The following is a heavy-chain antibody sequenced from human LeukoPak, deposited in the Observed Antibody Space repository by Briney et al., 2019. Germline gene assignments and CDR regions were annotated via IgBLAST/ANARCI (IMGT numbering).Heavy chain of an antibody. Sequence: SETLSLTCAVYGGSFSGYYWSWIRQPPGKGLEWIGEINHSGSTNYNPSLKSRVTISVDTSKNQFSLKLSSVTAADTAVYYCARKCRDGYSNGAFDIWGQGTMVTVSS. V-gene: IGHV4-34*01. CDR2: INHSGST. CDR3: ARKCRDGYSNGAFDI. J-gene: IGHJ3*02. CDR1: GGSFSGYY. D-gene: IGHD5-24*01.